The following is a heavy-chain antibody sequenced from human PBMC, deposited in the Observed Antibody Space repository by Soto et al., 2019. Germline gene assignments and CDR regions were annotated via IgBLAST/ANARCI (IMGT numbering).Heavy chain of an antibody. J-gene: IGHJ4*02. Sequence: GGSLRLSCAASGFSFSNAWMSWVRQAPGKGLEWVGRIKSKTDGGTTDYAAPVKGRFTISRDDSKNTLYLQMDSLKTEDTAVYYCTTGLTYYYGSGSYFSVDYWGQGTLVTVSS. V-gene: IGHV3-15*01. CDR1: GFSFSNAW. CDR2: IKSKTDGGTT. D-gene: IGHD3-10*01. CDR3: TTGLTYYYGSGSYFSVDY.